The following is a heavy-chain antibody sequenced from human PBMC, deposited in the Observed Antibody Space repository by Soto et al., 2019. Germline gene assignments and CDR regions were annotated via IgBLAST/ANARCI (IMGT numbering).Heavy chain of an antibody. V-gene: IGHV3-23*01. CDR3: AKAPRSVYSNYVGYYYYYGMDV. J-gene: IGHJ6*02. D-gene: IGHD4-4*01. CDR1: GFTFSSYA. Sequence: GGSLRLSCAASGFTFSSYAMSWVRQAPGKGLEWVSAISGSGGSTYYADSVKGRFTISRDNSKNTLYLQMNSLRAEDTAVYYCAKAPRSVYSNYVGYYYYYGMDVWGQGTTVTVSS. CDR2: ISGSGGST.